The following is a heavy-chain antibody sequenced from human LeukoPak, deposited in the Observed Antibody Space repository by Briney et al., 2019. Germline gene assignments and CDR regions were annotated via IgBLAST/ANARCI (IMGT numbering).Heavy chain of an antibody. CDR1: GFSFNDYA. J-gene: IGHJ4*02. V-gene: IGHV3-30-3*01. Sequence: PGGSLRLSCAASGFSFNDYAMYWVRQAPGKGLEGVTLISYDGYDKSYADSVRGRFTISRDNSKNTLYLQMNSLRAEDTAVYYCAKDRPSIAVAGTVDYLGQGTLVTVSS. CDR3: AKDRPSIAVAGTVDY. D-gene: IGHD6-19*01. CDR2: ISYDGYDK.